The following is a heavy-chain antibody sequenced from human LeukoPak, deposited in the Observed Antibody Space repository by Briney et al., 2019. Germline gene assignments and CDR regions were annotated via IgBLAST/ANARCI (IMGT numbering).Heavy chain of an antibody. V-gene: IGHV3-21*01. CDR2: INILGNYI. J-gene: IGHJ4*02. CDR3: ARDSHSSSWYSEFDY. Sequence: GGSLRLSCAASGFTFSNYAMTWVRQAPGKGLEWVSSINILGNYIYYADSVKGRFTISRDNAKNSLYLQMNSLRAEDTAVFYCARDSHSSSWYSEFDYWGQGTLVTVSS. CDR1: GFTFSNYA. D-gene: IGHD6-13*01.